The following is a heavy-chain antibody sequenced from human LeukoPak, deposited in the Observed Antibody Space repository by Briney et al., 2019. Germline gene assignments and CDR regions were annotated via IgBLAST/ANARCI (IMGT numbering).Heavy chain of an antibody. CDR3: AGTSSGSYYFDY. V-gene: IGHV4-39*07. Sequence: PSETLSLTCTVSGGSISSSSYYWGWIRQPPGKGLEWIGSIYYSGSTYYNPSLKGRVTISVDTSKNQFSLKLSSVTAADTAVYYCAGTSSGSYYFDYWGQGTLVTVSS. CDR1: GGSISSSSYY. J-gene: IGHJ4*02. CDR2: IYYSGST. D-gene: IGHD3-22*01.